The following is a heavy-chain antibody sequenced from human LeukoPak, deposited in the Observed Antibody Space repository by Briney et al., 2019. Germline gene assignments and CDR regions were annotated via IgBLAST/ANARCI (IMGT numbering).Heavy chain of an antibody. V-gene: IGHV4-30-4*01. CDR1: GGSISSGDYY. CDR3: ARDPHPHYYYYYGMDV. J-gene: IGHJ6*02. CDR2: IYYSGST. Sequence: SETLSLTCTVSGGSISSGDYYWSWIRQPPGKGLEWIGYIYYSGSTYYNPSLKSRVTISVDTSKNQFSLKLSSVTAADTAVYYCARDPHPHYYYYYGMDVWGQGTTVTVSS.